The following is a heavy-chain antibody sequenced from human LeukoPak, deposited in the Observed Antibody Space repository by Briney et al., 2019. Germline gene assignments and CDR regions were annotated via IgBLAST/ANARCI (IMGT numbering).Heavy chain of an antibody. CDR1: GGSFSGYY. D-gene: IGHD2-15*01. CDR2: IYHSGGT. Sequence: SETLSLTCAVYGGSFSGYYWSWIRQPPGKGLEWIGSIYHSGGTYYNPSLKSRVTISVDTSKNQFSLKLSSVTAADTAVYYCARGRRVVADMDVWGKGTTVTVSS. CDR3: ARGRRVVADMDV. V-gene: IGHV4-34*01. J-gene: IGHJ6*03.